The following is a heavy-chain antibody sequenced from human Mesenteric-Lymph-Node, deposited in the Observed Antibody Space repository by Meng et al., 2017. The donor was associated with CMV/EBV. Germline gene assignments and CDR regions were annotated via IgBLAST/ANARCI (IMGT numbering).Heavy chain of an antibody. CDR2: INIVEDKT. CDR1: GYTFSSYA. CDR3: ARTNNWGFDY. J-gene: IGHJ4*02. Sequence: QVQLVQSGAGVKKPGASVKVSCKASGYTFSSYAMHWVRQAPGQRLEWMGWINIVEDKTKTSQNFQGRVTLTRDTSANTAYMELSSLSSDDTAVYYCARTNNWGFDYWGQGTLVTVSS. D-gene: IGHD3-16*01. V-gene: IGHV1-3*04.